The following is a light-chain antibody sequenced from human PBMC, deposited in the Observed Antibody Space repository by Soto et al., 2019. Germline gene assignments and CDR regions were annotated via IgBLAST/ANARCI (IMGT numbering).Light chain of an antibody. CDR1: SSDVGGYNY. CDR3: SSYAGSNNLI. V-gene: IGLV2-8*01. J-gene: IGLJ2*01. Sequence: QSALTQPASASGSPGQSVTISCTGTSSDVGGYNYVSWYQQHPGKAPKLMIYDVNKWPSGVTDLFSGSKSANTASLTVSGLQDDDEADYYCSSYAGSNNLIFGGGTKVTVL. CDR2: DVN.